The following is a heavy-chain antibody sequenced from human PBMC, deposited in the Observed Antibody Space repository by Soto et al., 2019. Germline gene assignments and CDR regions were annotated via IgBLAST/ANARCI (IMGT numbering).Heavy chain of an antibody. CDR3: ARDYYDSSGYYTNVWWFDP. D-gene: IGHD3-22*01. J-gene: IGHJ5*02. CDR2: IYYSGST. CDR1: GGSISSGDYY. Sequence: PSETLSLTCTVSGGSISSGDYYWSWIRQPPGKGLEWIGYIYYSGSTYYNPPLKSRVTISVDTSKNQFSLKLSSVTAADTAVYYCARDYYDSSGYYTNVWWFDPWGQGTLVTVSS. V-gene: IGHV4-30-4*01.